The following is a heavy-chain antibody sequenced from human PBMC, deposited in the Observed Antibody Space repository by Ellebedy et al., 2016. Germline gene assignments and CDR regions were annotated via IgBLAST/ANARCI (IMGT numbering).Heavy chain of an antibody. CDR2: ISFGGGDVK. CDR1: GFTLRDYA. CDR3: AKDLPNWANDY. Sequence: GGSLRLXXAVSGFTLRDYAIHWVRQAPGKGLEWVAIISFGGGDVKYYSDSVKGRFTISRDNSKSTLYLQMNSLRVDDTAIYYCAKDLPNWANDYWGQGALVTVSS. D-gene: IGHD7-27*01. J-gene: IGHJ4*02. V-gene: IGHV3-30*04.